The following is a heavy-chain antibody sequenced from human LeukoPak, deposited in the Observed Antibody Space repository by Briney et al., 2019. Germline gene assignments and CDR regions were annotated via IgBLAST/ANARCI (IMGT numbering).Heavy chain of an antibody. CDR3: ARDTYYDFWSGYSFDY. J-gene: IGHJ4*02. D-gene: IGHD3-3*01. CDR1: GYTFTSYY. Sequence: ASVKVSCKASGYTFTSYYMHWVRQAPGQGLEWMGIINPSGGSTSYAQKFQGRVTMTRDTSTSTAYMELSSLRSEDTAVYYCARDTYYDFWSGYSFDYWGQGTLVTVSS. V-gene: IGHV1-46*01. CDR2: INPSGGST.